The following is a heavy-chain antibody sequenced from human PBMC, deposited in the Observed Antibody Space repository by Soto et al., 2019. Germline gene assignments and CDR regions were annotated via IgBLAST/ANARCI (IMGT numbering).Heavy chain of an antibody. CDR2: IYWNDVK. J-gene: IGHJ3*02. CDR3: ANSLGGSSTSGGAIDI. D-gene: IGHD3-16*01. V-gene: IGHV2-5*01. Sequence: QITLKESGPSLVEPTQTLTLTCTFSGFSFTTGGAGVGWIRQPPGKALEWLALIYWNDVKRYIPSLKNRLTITQDTSKNQVVLTMPNIEPLDTATYFCANSLGGSSTSGGAIDIWGQGTMVIVSS. CDR1: GFSFTTGGAG.